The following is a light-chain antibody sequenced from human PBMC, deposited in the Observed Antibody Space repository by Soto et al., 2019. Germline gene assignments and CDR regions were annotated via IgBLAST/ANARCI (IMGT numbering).Light chain of an antibody. CDR3: CSYAGGNTFV. V-gene: IGLV2-23*02. J-gene: IGLJ2*01. Sequence: QSALTQPASVSGSPGQSITISCTGTTNDVATYNLVSWHQRHPGKAPRVIIYEVFKRPSGVSNRFSGSKSGNTASLTISGVQAEDEAEYFCCSYAGGNTFVFGGGTKLTVL. CDR2: EVF. CDR1: TNDVATYNL.